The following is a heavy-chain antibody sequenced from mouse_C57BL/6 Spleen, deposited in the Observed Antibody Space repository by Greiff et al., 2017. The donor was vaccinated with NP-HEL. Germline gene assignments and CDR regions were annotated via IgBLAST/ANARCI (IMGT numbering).Heavy chain of an antibody. Sequence: EVKLVESGGGLVQPGGSMKLSCAASGFTFSDAWMDWVRQSPEKGLEWVAEIRNKANNHATYYAESVKGRFTISRDDSKSSVYLQMNSLRAEDTGIYYCTRKWGNYLYYAMDYWGQGTSVTVSS. CDR3: TRKWGNYLYYAMDY. V-gene: IGHV6-6*01. D-gene: IGHD2-1*01. CDR1: GFTFSDAW. J-gene: IGHJ4*01. CDR2: IRNKANNHAT.